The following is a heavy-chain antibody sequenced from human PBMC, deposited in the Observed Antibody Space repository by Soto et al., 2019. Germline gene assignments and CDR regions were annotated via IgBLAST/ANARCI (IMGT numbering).Heavy chain of an antibody. J-gene: IGHJ4*02. V-gene: IGHV3-30-3*01. CDR2: ISYDGSNK. CDR1: GFTFSSYA. Sequence: QVQLVESGGGVVQPGRSLRLSCAASGFTFSSYAMHWVRQAPGKGLEWVAVISYDGSNKYYADSVKGRFTISRDNSKNTLYLQMNSLRAEDTAVNYCAREATVVSGGFDYWGQGTLVTVSS. CDR3: AREATVVSGGFDY. D-gene: IGHD4-17*01.